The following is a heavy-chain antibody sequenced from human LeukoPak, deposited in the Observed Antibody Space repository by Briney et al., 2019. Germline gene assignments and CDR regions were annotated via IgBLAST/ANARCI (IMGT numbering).Heavy chain of an antibody. Sequence: SETLSLTCTVSGGSISSYYWSWIRQPPGKGLEWIGYIYYSGSTNYNPSLKSRVTISVDTSKNQFSLKLSSVTAADTAVYYCARSIAAANDYWGQGTLVTVSS. CDR3: ARSIAAANDY. J-gene: IGHJ4*02. CDR1: GGSISSYY. V-gene: IGHV4-59*12. D-gene: IGHD6-13*01. CDR2: IYYSGST.